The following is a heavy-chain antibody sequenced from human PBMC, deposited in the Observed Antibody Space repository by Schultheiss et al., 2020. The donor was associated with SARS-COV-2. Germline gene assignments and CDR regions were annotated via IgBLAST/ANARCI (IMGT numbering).Heavy chain of an antibody. Sequence: GGSLRLSCAASGFTFSSYWMHWVRQAPGKGLVWVSRINSDGSSTSYADSVKGRFTISRDNAKNTLYLQMNSLRAEDTAVYHVVTMIVVVIMNWYFDLWGRGTLVTVSS. D-gene: IGHD3-22*01. CDR1: GFTFSSYW. CDR2: INSDGSST. V-gene: IGHV3-74*01. CDR3: VTMIVVVIMNWYFDL. J-gene: IGHJ2*01.